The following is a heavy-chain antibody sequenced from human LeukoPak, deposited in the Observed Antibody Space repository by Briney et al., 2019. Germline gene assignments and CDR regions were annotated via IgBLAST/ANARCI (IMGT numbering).Heavy chain of an antibody. D-gene: IGHD3-22*01. CDR1: GGSISSSSYY. CDR2: IYYSGST. Sequence: SETLSLTCTVSGGSISSSSYYWSWIRQPPGKGLEWIGYIYYSGSTNYNPSLKSRVTISVDTSKNQFSLKLSSVTAADTAVYYCAGTYYDSSGFDYWGQGTLVTVSS. CDR3: AGTYYDSSGFDY. V-gene: IGHV4-61*05. J-gene: IGHJ4*02.